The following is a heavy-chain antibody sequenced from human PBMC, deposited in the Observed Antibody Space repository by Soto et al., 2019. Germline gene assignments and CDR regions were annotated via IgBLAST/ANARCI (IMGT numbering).Heavy chain of an antibody. Sequence: QVQLVQSGAEVKKPGSSVKVSCKASGGTFSSYAISWVRQAPGQGLEWMGGIIPIFGTANYAQKFQGRVTITADESTITAYMELSSLRSEDTAVYYCASGSKYCSGGSCSTYYYGMDVWGQGTTVTVSS. CDR1: GGTFSSYA. J-gene: IGHJ6*02. V-gene: IGHV1-69*12. CDR2: IIPIFGTA. CDR3: ASGSKYCSGGSCSTYYYGMDV. D-gene: IGHD2-15*01.